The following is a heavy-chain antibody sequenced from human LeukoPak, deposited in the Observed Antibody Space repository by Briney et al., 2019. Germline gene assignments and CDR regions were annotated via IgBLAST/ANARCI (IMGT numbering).Heavy chain of an antibody. Sequence: ASVKISCKASGYTFTGHYMHWVRQAPGQGLEWMGWININSGGTNYAQKFQGRVTMTRDTSISTAYMELSRLRSDDTAVYYCARDNCGGDCYSNNWFDPWGQGTLVTVSS. J-gene: IGHJ5*02. V-gene: IGHV1-2*02. CDR2: ININSGGT. CDR3: ARDNCGGDCYSNNWFDP. D-gene: IGHD2-21*02. CDR1: GYTFTGHY.